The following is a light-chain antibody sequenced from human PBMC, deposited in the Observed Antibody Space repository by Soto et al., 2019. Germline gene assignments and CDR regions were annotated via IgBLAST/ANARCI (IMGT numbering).Light chain of an antibody. J-gene: IGKJ2*01. V-gene: IGKV3-15*01. CDR2: DAS. CDR3: QQYDNWAPMYT. Sequence: DIVMTQSPATVSVSPGESATLSCRASQNISSNLVLYQQTPGQAPRFLIYDASPRAIGIPGRFSGTGSGTEFTLATNSRQSEDFALYYCQQYDNWAPMYTFGEGTKVDIK. CDR1: QNISSN.